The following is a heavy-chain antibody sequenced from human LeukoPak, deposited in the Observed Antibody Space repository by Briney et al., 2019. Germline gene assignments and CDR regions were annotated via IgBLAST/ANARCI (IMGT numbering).Heavy chain of an antibody. Sequence: GGSLRLSCAASGFTFSSYGMHWVRQAPGKGLEWVAVISYDGSNKFYADSVKGRFTISRDNSKNTLYLQMNTLRAEDTAVYYCARDLYSAGDYWGQGTLVTVSS. CDR3: ARDLYSAGDY. J-gene: IGHJ4*02. CDR1: GFTFSSYG. V-gene: IGHV3-30*03. D-gene: IGHD1-26*01. CDR2: ISYDGSNK.